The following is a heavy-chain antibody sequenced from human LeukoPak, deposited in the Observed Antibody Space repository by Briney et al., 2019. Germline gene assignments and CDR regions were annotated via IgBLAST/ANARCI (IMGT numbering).Heavy chain of an antibody. CDR3: AKDPRITMVRGVFDY. CDR2: ISGSGGST. Sequence: PGGSLRRSCAASGFTCSNYAMSWVRQAPGKGLEWFSAISGSGGSTYYADSVKGRFTISRDNSKNTLYLQMNSLRAEETAVYYCAKDPRITMVRGVFDYWGQGTLVTVSS. CDR1: GFTCSNYA. D-gene: IGHD3-10*01. J-gene: IGHJ4*02. V-gene: IGHV3-23*01.